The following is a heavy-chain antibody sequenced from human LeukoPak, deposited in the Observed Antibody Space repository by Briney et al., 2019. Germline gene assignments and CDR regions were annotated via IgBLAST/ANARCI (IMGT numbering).Heavy chain of an antibody. CDR3: ARAGLEMATIFGY. D-gene: IGHD5-24*01. CDR1: GGSFSGYY. V-gene: IGHV4-34*01. J-gene: IGHJ4*02. CDR2: INHSGST. Sequence: SETLSLTCAVYGGSFSGYYWSWIRQPPGKGLEWFGEINHSGSTNYNPSLKSRVTISVDTSKNQFSLKLSSVTAADTAVYYCARAGLEMATIFGYWGQGTLVTVSS.